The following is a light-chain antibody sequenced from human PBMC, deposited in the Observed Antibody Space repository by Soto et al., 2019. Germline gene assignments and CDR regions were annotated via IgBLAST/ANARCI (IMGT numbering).Light chain of an antibody. V-gene: IGLV2-14*01. Sequence: QSALTQPASVSGSPRQSITISCTGTSSDVGGYNSVSWYQQHPGKVPKLMIYDVTNRPSGVSTRFSASKSGNTASLTISGLQAEDEADYYCMSYTSSDTGVFGTGTKLTVL. CDR1: SSDVGGYNS. CDR3: MSYTSSDTGV. CDR2: DVT. J-gene: IGLJ1*01.